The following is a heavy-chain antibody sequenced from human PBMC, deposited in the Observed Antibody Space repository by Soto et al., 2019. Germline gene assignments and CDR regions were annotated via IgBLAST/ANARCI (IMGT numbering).Heavy chain of an antibody. V-gene: IGHV4-59*08. J-gene: IGHJ6*03. D-gene: IGHD2-15*01. CDR1: GGSISSYY. CDR3: ARRVVVVAATFYYYYMDV. CDR2: IYYSGST. Sequence: QVQLQESGPGLVKPSETLSLTCTVSGGSISSYYWSWIRQPPGKGLEWIGYIYYSGSTNYNPSLKSRVTISVDTSKNQFSLKLSSVTAADTAVYYCARRVVVVAATFYYYYMDVWGKGTTVTVSS.